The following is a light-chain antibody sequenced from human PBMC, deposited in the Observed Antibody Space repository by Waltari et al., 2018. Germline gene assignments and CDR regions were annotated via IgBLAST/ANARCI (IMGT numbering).Light chain of an antibody. Sequence: SFVLTQPPSVSVAPGQTAVITCVENKIERYSVHWYQKKPGQPPVLIIYDDTDRPSGIPDRFSGSKSGNTASLSISGLQAEDEADYYCISFTSSVTYVFGTGTRVTVV. CDR2: DDT. CDR1: KIERYS. J-gene: IGLJ1*01. V-gene: IGLV3-21*02. CDR3: ISFTSSVTYV.